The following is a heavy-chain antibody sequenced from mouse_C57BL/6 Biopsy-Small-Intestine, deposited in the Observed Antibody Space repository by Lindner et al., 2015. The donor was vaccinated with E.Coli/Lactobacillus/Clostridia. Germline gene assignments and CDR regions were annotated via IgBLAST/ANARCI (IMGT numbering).Heavy chain of an antibody. Sequence: VQLQESGPELVKPGASVKISCKASGYSFTDYNMNWVKQSNGKSLEWIGVINPNYGTTSYNQKFKGKATLTVDQSSRTAYMQLNSLTSEDSAVYYCARSSSTVGYYFDYWGQGTTLTVSS. V-gene: IGHV1-39*01. CDR1: GYSFTDYN. CDR2: INPNYGTT. D-gene: IGHD1-1*01. J-gene: IGHJ2*01. CDR3: ARSSSTVGYYFDY.